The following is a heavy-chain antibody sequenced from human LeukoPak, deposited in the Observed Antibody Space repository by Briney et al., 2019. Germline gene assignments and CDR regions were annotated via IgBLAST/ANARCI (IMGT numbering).Heavy chain of an antibody. CDR3: ARGGAVLLWFGDFDY. J-gene: IGHJ4*02. Sequence: ASVKVSCKASGYTFTSYGISWVRQAPGQGLEWMGWISAYNGNTNYAQKLQGRVTMTTDTSTSTAYMELRSLRSDDTAVYYCARGGAVLLWFGDFDYWGQGTLVTVSS. D-gene: IGHD3-10*01. CDR1: GYTFTSYG. V-gene: IGHV1-18*01. CDR2: ISAYNGNT.